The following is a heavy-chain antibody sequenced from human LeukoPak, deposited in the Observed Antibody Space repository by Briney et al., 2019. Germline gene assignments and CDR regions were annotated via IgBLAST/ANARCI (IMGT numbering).Heavy chain of an antibody. Sequence: ASVKVSCKASGYTFTSYYMHWVRQAPGQGLEWMGIINPSGGSTSYAQKFQGRVTMTRDTSTSTVYMELSSLRSEDTAVYYCARELYGSSGYRRKEIDYWGQGTLVTVSS. CDR3: ARELYGSSGYRRKEIDY. J-gene: IGHJ4*02. V-gene: IGHV1-46*01. CDR2: INPSGGST. D-gene: IGHD3-22*01. CDR1: GYTFTSYY.